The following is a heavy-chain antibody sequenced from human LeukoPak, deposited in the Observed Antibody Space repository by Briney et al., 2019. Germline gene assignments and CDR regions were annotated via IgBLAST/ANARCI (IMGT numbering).Heavy chain of an antibody. CDR1: GGSISSYY. CDR2: IYYSGST. J-gene: IGHJ6*04. Sequence: SETLSLTCTVSGGSISSYYLSWIRQPPGKGLEWIGYIYYSGSTNYNPSLKSRVTISVDTPKNQSSLKLSSVPAADTAVYYCARDRIVVVPAATYYYGMDVWGKGTTVTVSS. CDR3: ARDRIVVVPAATYYYGMDV. D-gene: IGHD2-2*01. V-gene: IGHV4-59*01.